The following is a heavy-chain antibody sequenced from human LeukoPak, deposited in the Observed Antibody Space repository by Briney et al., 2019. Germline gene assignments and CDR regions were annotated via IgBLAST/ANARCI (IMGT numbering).Heavy chain of an antibody. Sequence: ASVKVSCKASGYTFTSYYMHCVRQSPGQGLEWMGIINPSGGSTSYAQKFQGRVTKTRDTSTSTVYMELSSLRSEDTAVYYCARDRAGSPNYYYYGMDVWGQGTTVTVSS. CDR3: ARDRAGSPNYYYYGMDV. V-gene: IGHV1-46*01. CDR1: GYTFTSYY. J-gene: IGHJ6*02. CDR2: INPSGGST. D-gene: IGHD2-15*01.